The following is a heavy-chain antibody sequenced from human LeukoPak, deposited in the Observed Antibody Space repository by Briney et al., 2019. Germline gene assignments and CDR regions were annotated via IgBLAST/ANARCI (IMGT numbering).Heavy chain of an antibody. Sequence: GASVKVSCKTSGYTFSNYGISWVRQAPGQGLEWMGWINVYNGNTRCAQKFQGRLTVNTDTSTSTAFMELESLRPDDTAVYYCATDTGYSGYEAPDNWGQGTQVTVSS. CDR1: GYTFSNYG. CDR3: ATDTGYSGYEAPDN. V-gene: IGHV1-18*04. J-gene: IGHJ4*02. D-gene: IGHD5-12*01. CDR2: INVYNGNT.